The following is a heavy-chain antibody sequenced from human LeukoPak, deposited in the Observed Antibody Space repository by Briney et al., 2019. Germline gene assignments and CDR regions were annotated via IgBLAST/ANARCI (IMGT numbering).Heavy chain of an antibody. Sequence: SETLSLTCAVSGGSISSSNWWSWVRQPPGKGLEWIGEIYHSGSTYYNPSLKSRVTISVDTSKNQFSLKLSSVTAADTAVYYCARTRDRMYSSGSYHDYWGQGTLVTVSS. CDR2: IYHSGST. V-gene: IGHV4-4*02. J-gene: IGHJ4*02. CDR1: GGSISSSNW. D-gene: IGHD3-10*01. CDR3: ARTRDRMYSSGSYHDY.